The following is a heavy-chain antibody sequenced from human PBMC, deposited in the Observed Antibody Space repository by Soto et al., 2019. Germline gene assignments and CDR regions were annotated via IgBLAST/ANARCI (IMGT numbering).Heavy chain of an antibody. CDR1: GYTFTGYY. Sequence: ASVKVSCKASGYTFTGYYIHWVRQAPGQGLEWMGWINPNSGGTNYAQKFQGRVTMTRDTSINTAYMHLSRLRSDDTAVYYCARDHPIGVVTALPFTPFDYWGQGTLVTVSS. J-gene: IGHJ4*02. CDR2: INPNSGGT. CDR3: ARDHPIGVVTALPFTPFDY. D-gene: IGHD2-21*02. V-gene: IGHV1-2*02.